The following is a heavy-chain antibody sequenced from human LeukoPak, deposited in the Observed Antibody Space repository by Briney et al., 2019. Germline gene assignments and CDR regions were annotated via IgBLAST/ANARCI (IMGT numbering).Heavy chain of an antibody. CDR3: ARDLAARGDY. J-gene: IGHJ4*02. V-gene: IGHV3-21*01. CDR2: ISSSSSYI. D-gene: IGHD6-6*01. Sequence: SGGSLRLSCAASGFTFSSYSMNWVRQAPGKGLEWVSSISSSSSYIYYADSLKGRFTISRDNAKNSLYLQMNSLRAEDTAVYYCARDLAARGDYWGQGTLVTVSS. CDR1: GFTFSSYS.